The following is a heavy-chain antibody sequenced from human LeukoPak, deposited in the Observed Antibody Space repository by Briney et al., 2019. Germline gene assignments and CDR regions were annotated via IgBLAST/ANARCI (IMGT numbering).Heavy chain of an antibody. CDR1: GFTFSSYA. CDR3: ARHGSSGWYVWYFDL. Sequence: PGGSLRLSCAASGFTFSSYAMSWIRQPPGKGLEWIGSIYYSGSTYYNPSLKSRVTISVDTSKNQFSLKLSSVTAADTAVYYCARHGSSGWYVWYFDLWGRVTLVTVSS. D-gene: IGHD6-19*01. J-gene: IGHJ2*01. V-gene: IGHV4-38-2*01. CDR2: IYYSGST.